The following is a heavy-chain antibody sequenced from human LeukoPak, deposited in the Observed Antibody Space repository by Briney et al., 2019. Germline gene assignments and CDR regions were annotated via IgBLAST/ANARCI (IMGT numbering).Heavy chain of an antibody. D-gene: IGHD4-17*01. CDR3: ARETFSTVTSATDAFDF. CDR2: INPNSGGT. CDR1: GYTFTGYY. J-gene: IGHJ3*01. V-gene: IGHV1-2*02. Sequence: ASVKVSCKASGYTFTGYYMHWVRQAPGQGLEWMGWINPNSGGTNYAQKFQGRVTMTRDTSISTAYMELSRLKSDDTAMYYCARETFSTVTSATDAFDFWGQGTMVTVSS.